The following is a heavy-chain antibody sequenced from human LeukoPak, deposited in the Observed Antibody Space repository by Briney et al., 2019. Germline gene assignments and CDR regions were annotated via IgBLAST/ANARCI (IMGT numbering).Heavy chain of an antibody. J-gene: IGHJ2*01. V-gene: IGHV4-39*07. CDR1: GGSISSSSYY. Sequence: SETLSLTCTVSGGSISSSSYYWGWIRQPPGKGLEWIGSFFYSGSTYYNPSLESRVTISVDTSKNQFSLKLSSVTAADTAVYYCAGDPSVTNGYFDLWGRGTLVTVSS. CDR3: AGDPSVTNGYFDL. D-gene: IGHD2-2*01. CDR2: FFYSGST.